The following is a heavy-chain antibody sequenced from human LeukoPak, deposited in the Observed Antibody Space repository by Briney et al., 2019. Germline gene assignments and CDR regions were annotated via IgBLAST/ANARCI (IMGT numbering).Heavy chain of an antibody. J-gene: IGHJ2*01. D-gene: IGHD6-13*01. CDR1: GGSISSYY. Sequence: SETLSLTCTVSGGSISSYYWSWIRQPPGKGLEWIGYIYYSGSTYYNPSLKSRVTISVDTSKNQFSLKLSSVTAADTAVYYCARVSAAADWYFDLWGRGTLVTVSS. V-gene: IGHV4-59*01. CDR2: IYYSGST. CDR3: ARVSAAADWYFDL.